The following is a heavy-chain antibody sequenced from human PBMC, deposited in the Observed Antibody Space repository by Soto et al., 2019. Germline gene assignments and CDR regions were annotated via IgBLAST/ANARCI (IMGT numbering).Heavy chain of an antibody. CDR1: GYTFTSYG. CDR2: ISAYNGNT. Sequence: ASVKVSCKASGYTFTSYGISWVRQAPGQGLEWMGWISAYNGNTNYAQKLQGRVTMTTDTSTSTAYMELRSLRSDDTAVYYCAREVGGQQLNDAFDIWGQGTMVTVSS. J-gene: IGHJ3*02. V-gene: IGHV1-18*01. CDR3: AREVGGQQLNDAFDI. D-gene: IGHD6-13*01.